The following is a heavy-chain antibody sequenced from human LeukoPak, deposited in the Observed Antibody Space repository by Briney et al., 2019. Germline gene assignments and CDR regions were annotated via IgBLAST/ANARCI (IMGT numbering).Heavy chain of an antibody. D-gene: IGHD3-10*01. J-gene: IGHJ4*02. CDR2: IKDDGSHT. CDR3: ARDIREGDFDY. CDR1: GFTFSSHW. V-gene: IGHV3-74*01. Sequence: GGSLRLSCAASGFTFSSHWMHWVRQAPGKGLVWVSRIKDDGSHTNYADSVKGRFTISRDNAKNTLSLQMNSLRAEDTAVYYCARDIREGDFDYWGQGTLVTVSS.